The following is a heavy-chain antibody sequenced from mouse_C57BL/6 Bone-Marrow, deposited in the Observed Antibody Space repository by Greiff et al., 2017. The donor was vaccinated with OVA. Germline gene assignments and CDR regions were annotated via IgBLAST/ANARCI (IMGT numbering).Heavy chain of an antibody. Sequence: EVQGVESGGDLVKPGGSLKLSCAASGFTFSSYGLSWVRPTPDKRLEWVAPISSGGSYASYPARVKVRFTISRDNAKNTLYLQMSSLKSEDTAMYYCARRYPTFWYFDVWGTGTTVTVSS. CDR1: GFTFSSYG. J-gene: IGHJ1*03. D-gene: IGHD2-10*01. CDR3: ARRYPTFWYFDV. CDR2: ISSGGSYA. V-gene: IGHV5-6*01.